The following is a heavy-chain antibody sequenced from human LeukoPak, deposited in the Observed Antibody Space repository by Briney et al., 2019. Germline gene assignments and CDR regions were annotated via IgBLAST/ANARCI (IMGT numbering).Heavy chain of an antibody. CDR3: ARGWAAMRYYFDY. Sequence: GGPLRLSCSASGFTLSSYAMHWVRQAPGKGLEYVSAISSNGGSTYYADSVKGRFTISRDNSKNTLYLQMSSLRAEDTAVYYCARGWAAMRYYFDYWGQGTLVTVSS. J-gene: IGHJ4*02. CDR2: ISSNGGST. V-gene: IGHV3-64D*06. D-gene: IGHD5-18*01. CDR1: GFTLSSYA.